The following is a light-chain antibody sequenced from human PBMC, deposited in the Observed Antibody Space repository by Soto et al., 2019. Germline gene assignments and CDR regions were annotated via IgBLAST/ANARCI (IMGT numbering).Light chain of an antibody. CDR1: QSVSSY. V-gene: IGKV3-11*01. J-gene: IGKJ5*01. CDR3: QQRNYWQVT. Sequence: ESVLTQSPGTLSLSPGERSTLSCMAIQSVSSYLAWYEQKPGQAPRLLIYDVSNRATGIPARFSGSGSGTDFTLTISSLEPEDFEVYYCQQRNYWQVTFGQGTRLEIK. CDR2: DVS.